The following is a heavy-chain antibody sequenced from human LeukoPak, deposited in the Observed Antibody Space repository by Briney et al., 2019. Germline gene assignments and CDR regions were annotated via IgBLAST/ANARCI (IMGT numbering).Heavy chain of an antibody. V-gene: IGHV4-4*09. Sequence: PSETLSLTCTVSGGSINSYYWSWIRQPPGKGLEWIGYIYTSGSTNYNPSLKSRVTISVDTSKNQFSLKLSSVTAADTAVYYCARERWNYFDYWGQGTLVTVSS. D-gene: IGHD1-1*01. CDR1: GGSINSYY. CDR3: ARERWNYFDY. J-gene: IGHJ4*02. CDR2: IYTSGST.